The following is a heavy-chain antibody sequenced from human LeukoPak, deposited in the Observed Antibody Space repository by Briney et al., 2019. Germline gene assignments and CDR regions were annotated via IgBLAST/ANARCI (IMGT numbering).Heavy chain of an antibody. Sequence: PGGSLRFSSAASGFTFSSYAMSWVRQAPGKGREWVSAIIGSVGSTYYADSVKGRFTISRDNSKNTLYLQMNSLRAEDTAVYYCARPLAAGLKNPFQHWGQGTLVTVSS. D-gene: IGHD6-13*01. CDR3: ARPLAAGLKNPFQH. J-gene: IGHJ1*01. CDR1: GFTFSSYA. V-gene: IGHV3-23*01. CDR2: IIGSVGST.